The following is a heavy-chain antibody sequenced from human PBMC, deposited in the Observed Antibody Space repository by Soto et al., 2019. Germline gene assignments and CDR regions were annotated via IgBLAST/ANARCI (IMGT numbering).Heavy chain of an antibody. CDR2: IYYSGST. Sequence: PSETLSLTCTVSGGSVTSNYYYWSWIRQPPGKGLEWIGSIYYSGSTYYNPSLKSRVTISVDTSKNQFSLKLSSVTAADTAVYYCARTDGGSGYYGSYYYYGMDVWGQGTTVTVSS. D-gene: IGHD3-10*01. CDR3: ARTDGGSGYYGSYYYYGMDV. V-gene: IGHV4-39*01. J-gene: IGHJ6*02. CDR1: GGSVTSNYYY.